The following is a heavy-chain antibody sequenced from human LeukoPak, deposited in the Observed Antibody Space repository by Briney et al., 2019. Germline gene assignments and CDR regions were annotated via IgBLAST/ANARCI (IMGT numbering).Heavy chain of an antibody. CDR2: ISGSGGST. V-gene: IGHV3-23*01. J-gene: IGHJ6*03. CDR1: GFTFSSYA. CDR3: AKDYYSSSDYYYYYMDV. D-gene: IGHD6-6*01. Sequence: GGSLRLSCAASGFTFSSYAMSWVRQAPGKGLEWVSAISGSGGSTYYADSVKGRFTISRDNSKNTLYLQMNSLRAEDTAVYYCAKDYYSSSDYYYYYMDVWGKGTTVTVS.